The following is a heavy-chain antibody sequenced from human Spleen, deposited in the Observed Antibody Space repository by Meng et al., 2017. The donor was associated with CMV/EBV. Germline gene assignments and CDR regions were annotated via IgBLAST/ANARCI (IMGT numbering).Heavy chain of an antibody. CDR2: ISAYNGNT. V-gene: IGHV1-18*01. CDR1: GYTFTSYG. J-gene: IGHJ6*02. Sequence: ASVKVSCKASGYTFTSYGISWVRQAPGQGLEWMGWISAYNGNTNYAQKLLGRVTMTTDTSTSTAYMELRSLRSDDTAVYYCARDGYSSSADYYYYGMDVWGQGTTVTVSS. D-gene: IGHD6-6*01. CDR3: ARDGYSSSADYYYYGMDV.